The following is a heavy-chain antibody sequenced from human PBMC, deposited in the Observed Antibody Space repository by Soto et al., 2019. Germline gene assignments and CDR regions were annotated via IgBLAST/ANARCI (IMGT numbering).Heavy chain of an antibody. CDR1: GFTVSTSQ. Sequence: EVQLVESGGRLVQPGGSLRLSCTGSGFTVSTSQMYWVRQAPAKELECVSDIFIGGTTQYAESVKGRFTISRDKSENTVLLQMNSVRAEDTAVHYCARLGPYASRTYSFSHTRFDPWGPGTQFSVS. D-gene: IGHD3-10*01. CDR2: IFIGGTT. CDR3: ARLGPYASRTYSFSHTRFDP. J-gene: IGHJ5*02. V-gene: IGHV3-53*01.